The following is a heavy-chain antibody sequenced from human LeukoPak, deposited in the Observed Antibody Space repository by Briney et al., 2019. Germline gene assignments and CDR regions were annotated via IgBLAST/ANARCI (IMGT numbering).Heavy chain of an antibody. CDR1: GFTFSSYG. Sequence: GGSLRLSCAASGFTFSSYGMHWVRQAPGKGLEWVAFILYDGSNKYYADSVKGRFTISRDNSKNTLYLQMNSLRAEDTAVYYCAKDQGLVDYYDSSGYYLLGAFDIWGQGAMVTVSS. D-gene: IGHD3-22*01. CDR2: ILYDGSNK. J-gene: IGHJ3*02. CDR3: AKDQGLVDYYDSSGYYLLGAFDI. V-gene: IGHV3-30*02.